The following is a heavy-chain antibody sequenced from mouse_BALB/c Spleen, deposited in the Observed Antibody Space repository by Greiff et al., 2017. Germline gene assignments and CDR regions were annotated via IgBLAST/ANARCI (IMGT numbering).Heavy chain of an antibody. J-gene: IGHJ4*01. CDR2: ISDGGSYT. CDR3: ARGRITTGGYAMDY. CDR1: GFTFSDYY. Sequence: DVQLVESGGGLVKPGGSLKLSCAASGFTFSDYYMYWVRQTPEKRLEWVATISDGGSYTYYPDSVKGRFTISRDNAKNNLYLQMSSLKSEDTAMYYCARGRITTGGYAMDYWGQGTSVTVSS. V-gene: IGHV5-4*02. D-gene: IGHD1-1*01.